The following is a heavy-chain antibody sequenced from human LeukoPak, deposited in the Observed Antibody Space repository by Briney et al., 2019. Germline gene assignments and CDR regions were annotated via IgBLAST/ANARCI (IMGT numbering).Heavy chain of an antibody. V-gene: IGHV3-7*04. CDR3: VGGALPFDY. J-gene: IGHJ4*02. CDR1: RFSFTSYW. Sequence: GGSLRLTCVASRFSFTSYWMSWVRQAPGKGLEWVANIKQDGSDKYYVDSVKGRFTISRDNAKNSLYLQMNSLRAEDTAVYYCVGGALPFDYWGQGPPVTASS. CDR2: IKQDGSDK. D-gene: IGHD3-16*02.